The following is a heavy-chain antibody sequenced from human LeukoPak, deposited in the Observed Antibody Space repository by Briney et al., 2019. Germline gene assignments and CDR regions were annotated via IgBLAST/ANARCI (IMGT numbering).Heavy chain of an antibody. CDR2: IIPIFGTA. V-gene: IGHV1-69*05. J-gene: IGHJ6*03. Sequence: ASVKVSCKASGDTFISYSINWVRQAPGQGLEWMGGIIPIFGTANYAQKFQGRVTITTDESTSTAYIELTSLRSEDTAVYYCARGPKGHYYYYYMDVWGKGTTVTVSS. CDR1: GDTFISYS. CDR3: ARGPKGHYYYYYMDV.